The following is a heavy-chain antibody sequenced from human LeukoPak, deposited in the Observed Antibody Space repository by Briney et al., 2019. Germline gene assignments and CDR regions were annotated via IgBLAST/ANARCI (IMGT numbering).Heavy chain of an antibody. CDR1: GFTFDDYA. CDR3: ARPLDYYDSSPFDY. D-gene: IGHD3-22*01. V-gene: IGHV3-9*01. CDR2: ISWNSGSI. J-gene: IGHJ4*02. Sequence: GGSLRLSCAASGFTFDDYAMHWVRQAPGKGLEWVSGISWNSGSIGYADSVKGRFTISRDNAKNSLYLQMNSLRAEDTAVYYCARPLDYYDSSPFDYWGQGTLVTVSS.